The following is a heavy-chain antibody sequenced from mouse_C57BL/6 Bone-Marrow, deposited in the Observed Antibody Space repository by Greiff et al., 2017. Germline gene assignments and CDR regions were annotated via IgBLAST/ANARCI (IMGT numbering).Heavy chain of an antibody. D-gene: IGHD1-1*01. Sequence: QVQLQQPGAELVKPGASVKMSCKASGYTFTSYWITWVKQRPGQGLEWIGDIYPGSGSTNYNEKFKSKATLTVDTSSSTAYLQLSGLTSEGSAVYDGAGGGVSAVVAYWYGDVGGRGTAATVTA. V-gene: IGHV1-55*01. CDR3: AGGGVSAVVAYWYGDV. CDR2: IYPGSGST. CDR1: GYTFTSYW. J-gene: IGHJ1*03.